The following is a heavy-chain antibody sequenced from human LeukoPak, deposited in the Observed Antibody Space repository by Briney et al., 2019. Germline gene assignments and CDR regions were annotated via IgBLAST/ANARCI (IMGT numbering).Heavy chain of an antibody. CDR2: ISSSSSYI. CDR3: ARVGIAVAESSFDY. J-gene: IGHJ4*02. Sequence: GGSLRLSCAASGFTFSSYSMNWVRQAPGKGLEWVSSISSSSSYIYYADSVKGRFTISRDNAKNSLYLQMNSLRAEDTAVYYCARVGIAVAESSFDYWGQGTLVTVSS. D-gene: IGHD6-19*01. V-gene: IGHV3-21*01. CDR1: GFTFSSYS.